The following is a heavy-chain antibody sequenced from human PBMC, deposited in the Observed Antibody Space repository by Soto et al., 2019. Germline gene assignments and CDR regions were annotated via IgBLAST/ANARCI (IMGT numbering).Heavy chain of an antibody. J-gene: IGHJ4*02. CDR1: GYIFTSYG. V-gene: IGHV1-18*01. D-gene: IGHD4-17*01. Sequence: QAHLVQSGPEVKKPGASVKVSCKGSGYIFTSYGIAWVRQAPGQGLEWMGWISAHNGKTEYAQKFQGRVTVTRDTSTSTAYLELRSLRSDDPALYYGARGRYGDYWGQGALVTVSS. CDR2: ISAHNGKT. CDR3: ARGRYGDY.